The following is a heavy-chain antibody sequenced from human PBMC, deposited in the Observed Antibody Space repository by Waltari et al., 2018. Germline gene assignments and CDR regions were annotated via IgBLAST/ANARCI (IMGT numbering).Heavy chain of an antibody. CDR3: ARVLRGYCSSTSCSIYYYYYMDV. Sequence: QVQLVQSGAEVKKPGSSVKVSCKASGGTFSSYAISWVRQAPGQGLEWMGGIIPILGIANYAQKFQGRVTITADKSTSTAYMELSSLRSEDTAVYYCARVLRGYCSSTSCSIYYYYYMDVWGKGTTVTVSS. CDR2: IIPILGIA. CDR1: GGTFSSYA. J-gene: IGHJ6*03. V-gene: IGHV1-69*10. D-gene: IGHD2-2*01.